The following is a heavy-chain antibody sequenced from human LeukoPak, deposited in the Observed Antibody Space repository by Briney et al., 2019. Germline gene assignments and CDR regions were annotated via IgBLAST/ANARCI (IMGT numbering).Heavy chain of an antibody. CDR2: INHSGST. CDR3: ARAGYSSSLFDYYFYMDV. D-gene: IGHD6-13*01. V-gene: IGHV4-34*01. CDR1: GGSFSGYY. Sequence: SETLSLTCAVYGGSFSGYYWSWIRQPPGKGLEWIGEINHSGSTNYNPSLKSRVTISVDTSKNQFSLKLSSVTAADTAVYYCARAGYSSSLFDYYFYMDVWGKGTTVTVSS. J-gene: IGHJ6*03.